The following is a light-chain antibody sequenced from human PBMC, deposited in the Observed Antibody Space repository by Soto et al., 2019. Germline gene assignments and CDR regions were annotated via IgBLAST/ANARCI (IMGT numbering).Light chain of an antibody. J-gene: IGKJ5*01. Sequence: EIVLTQSPCTLSLSPGERATLSCRASQSVSSSYLAWYQQKPGQAPRLLIYGASSRATGIPDRFSGSGSGTDFTLTISRLEPEDFAVYYCQQYGTSEIIFGQGTRLENK. CDR1: QSVSSSY. V-gene: IGKV3-20*01. CDR2: GAS. CDR3: QQYGTSEII.